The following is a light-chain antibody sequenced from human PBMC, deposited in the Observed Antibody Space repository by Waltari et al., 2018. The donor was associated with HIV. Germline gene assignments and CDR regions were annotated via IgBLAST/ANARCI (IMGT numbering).Light chain of an antibody. V-gene: IGLV2-8*01. J-gene: IGLJ2*01. CDR1: SRHLGAYNF. CDR2: GVN. CDR3: SSYAGPNHLL. Sequence: QSALPQPPSASGSPGQSVTFSCPAPSRHLGAYNFVSWYQQHPGQAPKLILYGVNQRPSGVPDRFSGSKSGNTASLTVSGLQADDEADYYCSSYAGPNHLLFGGGTRLTVL.